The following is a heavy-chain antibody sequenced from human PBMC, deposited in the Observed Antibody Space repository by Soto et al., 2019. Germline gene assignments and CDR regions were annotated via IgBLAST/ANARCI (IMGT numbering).Heavy chain of an antibody. Sequence: GGSLRLSCAASGFTVSSNYMSWVRQAPGKGLEWVSVIYSGGSTYYADSVKGRFTISRDNSKNTLYLQMNSLRAEDTAVYYCASGDDILTGYYSQWTYWGQGTLVTVSS. D-gene: IGHD3-9*01. V-gene: IGHV3-66*01. CDR3: ASGDDILTGYYSQWTY. CDR2: IYSGGST. CDR1: GFTVSSNY. J-gene: IGHJ4*02.